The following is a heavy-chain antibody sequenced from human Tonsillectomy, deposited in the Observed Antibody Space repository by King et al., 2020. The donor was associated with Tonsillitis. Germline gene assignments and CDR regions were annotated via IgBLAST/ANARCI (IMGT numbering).Heavy chain of an antibody. V-gene: IGHV3-30*18. J-gene: IGHJ5*02. CDR3: AKGNSYGFLDWFDP. CDR1: GFTFSSYG. D-gene: IGHD5-18*01. CDR2: ISYDGSNK. Sequence: VQLVESGGGVVQPGRSLRLSCAASGFTFSSYGMHWVRQAPGKGLEWVAVISYDGSNKYYADSVKGRFTISRDNSKNTLYLQMYSLRAEDTAVYYCAKGNSYGFLDWFDPWGQGTLVTVSS.